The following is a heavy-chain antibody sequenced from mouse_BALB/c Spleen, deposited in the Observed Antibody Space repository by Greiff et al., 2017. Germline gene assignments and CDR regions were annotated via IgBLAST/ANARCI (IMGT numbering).Heavy chain of an antibody. J-gene: IGHJ1*01. D-gene: IGHD1-2*01. Sequence: EVKLVESGGGLVKPGGSLKLSCAASGFTFSSYAMSWVRQTPEKRLEWVASISSGGSTYYPDSVKGRFTISRDNARNILYLQMSSLRSEDTAMYYCARVGTTAWYFDVWGAGTTVTVSS. V-gene: IGHV5-6-5*01. CDR3: ARVGTTAWYFDV. CDR2: ISSGGST. CDR1: GFTFSSYA.